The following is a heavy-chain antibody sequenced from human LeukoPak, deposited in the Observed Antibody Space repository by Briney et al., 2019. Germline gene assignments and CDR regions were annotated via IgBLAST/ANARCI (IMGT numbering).Heavy chain of an antibody. J-gene: IGHJ4*02. CDR3: ARRAGAYSHPYDY. CDR1: GFTFSSYE. CDR2: ISSSSSYI. D-gene: IGHD4/OR15-4a*01. V-gene: IGHV3-21*05. Sequence: GGSLRLSCAASGFTFSSYEMNWVRQAPGKGLEWVSYISSSSSYIYSADSVKGRFTISRDNSKNTLYLQMNSLRAEDTAVYYCARRAGAYSHPYDYWGQGTLVTVSS.